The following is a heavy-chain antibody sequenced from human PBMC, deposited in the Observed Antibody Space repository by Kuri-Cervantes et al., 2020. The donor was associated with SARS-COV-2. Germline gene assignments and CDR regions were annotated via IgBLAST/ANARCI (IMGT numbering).Heavy chain of an antibody. CDR3: ARWSIVGATRGLLRYYGMDV. V-gene: IGHV3-53*01. D-gene: IGHD1-26*01. CDR1: GFTVSSNY. CDR2: IYSGGST. Sequence: GGSLRLSCAASGFTVSSNYMSWVRQAPGKGLEWVSVIYSGGSTYYADSVKGRFTISRDNPKNTLYLQMNSLRAEDTAVYYCARWSIVGATRGLLRYYGMDVWGQGTTVTVSS. J-gene: IGHJ6*02.